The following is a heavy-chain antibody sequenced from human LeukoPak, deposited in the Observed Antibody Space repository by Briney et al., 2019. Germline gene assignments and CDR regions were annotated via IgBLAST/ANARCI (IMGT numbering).Heavy chain of an antibody. J-gene: IGHJ6*04. D-gene: IGHD3-16*01. Sequence: SETLSLTCAVYGGSFSGYYWSWIRQPPGKGLEWIGEINHSGSTNYNPSLKSRVTISVDTSKNQFSLKLSSVTAADTAVYYCARTTDSLRWRLLAYGDVWGKGTTVTVSS. CDR2: INHSGST. CDR1: GGSFSGYY. V-gene: IGHV4-34*01. CDR3: ARTTDSLRWRLLAYGDV.